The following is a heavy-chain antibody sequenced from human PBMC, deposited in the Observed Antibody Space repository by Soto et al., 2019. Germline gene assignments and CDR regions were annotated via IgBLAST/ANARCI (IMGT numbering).Heavy chain of an antibody. CDR2: MSGGGATT. J-gene: IGHJ4*02. V-gene: IGHV3-23*01. Sequence: EVQLLESGGGLVQPGGSLRLSCAASGFTFNNYAMPWVRQAPGKGLEWVSAMSGGGATTSYADSVKGRFTVSRDGSKNTLYLQMSSLRAEDTALYYCAKGRGGSGSLTPRVDFWGQGTLVTVSS. CDR1: GFTFNNYA. D-gene: IGHD3-10*01. CDR3: AKGRGGSGSLTPRVDF.